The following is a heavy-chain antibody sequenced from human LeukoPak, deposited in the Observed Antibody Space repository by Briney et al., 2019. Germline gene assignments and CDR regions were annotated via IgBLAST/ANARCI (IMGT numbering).Heavy chain of an antibody. CDR3: ARDREDYGDSSGLGY. Sequence: GASVKVSCKASGYTFTSYGISWVRQAPGQGLEWMGWISAYNGNTNYAQKLQGRVTMTTDTSASTAYMELRSLRSDDTAVYYCARDREDYGDSSGLGYWGQGTLVTVSS. D-gene: IGHD4-17*01. CDR1: GYTFTSYG. CDR2: ISAYNGNT. V-gene: IGHV1-18*01. J-gene: IGHJ4*02.